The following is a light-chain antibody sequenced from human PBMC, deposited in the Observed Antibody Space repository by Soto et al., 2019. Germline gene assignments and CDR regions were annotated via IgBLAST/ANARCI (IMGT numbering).Light chain of an antibody. V-gene: IGLV6-57*04. Sequence: NFMLTQPHSVSESPGKTVTISCTRSSGSIASNYVQWYQQRPGIVPTTVNYEGNQRPSGVPDRFSGSTDGSSNSASLTIAGLQTEDEADYYCQSYDRSTVVFGGGTKVTVL. J-gene: IGLJ2*01. CDR2: EGN. CDR1: SGSIASNY. CDR3: QSYDRSTVV.